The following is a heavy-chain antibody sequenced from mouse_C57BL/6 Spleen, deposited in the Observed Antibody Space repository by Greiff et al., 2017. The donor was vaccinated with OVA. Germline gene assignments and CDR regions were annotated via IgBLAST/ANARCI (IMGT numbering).Heavy chain of an antibody. CDR2: FHPYNDDT. CDR3: ARRIYDGDWSFDV. CDR1: GYTFTTYP. V-gene: IGHV1-47*01. J-gene: IGHJ1*03. Sequence: VKLQESGAELVKPGASVKMSCKASGYTFTTYPLEWMKQNHGKSLEWIGNFHPYNDDTKYNEKFKGKATLTVEKSSSTVYLELSRLTSDDSAVYYCARRIYDGDWSFDVWGTGTTVTVSS. D-gene: IGHD2-3*01.